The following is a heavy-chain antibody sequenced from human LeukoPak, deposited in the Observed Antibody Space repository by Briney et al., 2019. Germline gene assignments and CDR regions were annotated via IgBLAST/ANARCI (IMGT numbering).Heavy chain of an antibody. CDR3: ARHSGTYSDFYYYGMDV. J-gene: IGHJ6*02. V-gene: IGHV3-7*01. CDR2: IKQDGSEK. D-gene: IGHD1-26*01. CDR1: GFTFSSYW. Sequence: GGSLRLSCAASGFTFSSYWMSWVRQAPGKGLEWVANIKQDGSEKYYVDSVKGRFTISRDNAKNSLYLQMNSLRAEDTAVYYCARHSGTYSDFYYYGMDVWGQGTTVTVTS.